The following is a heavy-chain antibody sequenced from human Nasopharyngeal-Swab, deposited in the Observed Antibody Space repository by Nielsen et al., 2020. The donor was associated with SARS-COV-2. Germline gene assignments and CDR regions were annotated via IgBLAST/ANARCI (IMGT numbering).Heavy chain of an antibody. CDR1: GFTFSNYG. D-gene: IGHD2-15*01. CDR3: AKSSGGSPRRAFDI. V-gene: IGHV3-30*18. CDR2: ISCDGSNK. J-gene: IGHJ3*02. Sequence: GGSLRLSSAASGFTFSNYGMHWARQAPGKGLEWVAVISCDGSNKYYADSVKGRFTISRDNSKTKLYLQMNSLRAEDTAVYYCAKSSGGSPRRAFDIWGQGTMVTVSS.